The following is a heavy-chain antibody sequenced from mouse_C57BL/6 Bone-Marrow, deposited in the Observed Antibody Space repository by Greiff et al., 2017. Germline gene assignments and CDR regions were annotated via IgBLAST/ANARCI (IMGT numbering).Heavy chain of an antibody. CDR2: IYPGDGDT. J-gene: IGHJ2*01. CDR3: ARGGGILH. Sequence: VQLQESGPELVKPGASVKISCKASGYAFSSSWMNWVKQRPGKGLEWIGRIYPGDGDTNYNGKFKGKATLTADKSSSTAYMQLSSLTSEDSAVCFCARGGGILHWGQGTTLTVSS. V-gene: IGHV1-82*01. CDR1: GYAFSSSW.